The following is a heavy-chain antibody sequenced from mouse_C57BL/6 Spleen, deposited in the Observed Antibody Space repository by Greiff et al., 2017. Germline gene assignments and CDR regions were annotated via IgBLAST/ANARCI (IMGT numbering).Heavy chain of an antibody. CDR1: GFSLTSYG. CDR3: ARITTVVAHGYFDV. J-gene: IGHJ1*03. Sequence: VQLQQSGPGLVQPSQSLSITCTVSGFSLTSYGVHWVRQSPGKGLEWLGVIWSGGSTDYNAAFISRLSISKDNSKSQVFFKMNSLQADDTAIYYCARITTVVAHGYFDVWGTGTTVTVSS. CDR2: IWSGGST. D-gene: IGHD1-1*01. V-gene: IGHV2-2*01.